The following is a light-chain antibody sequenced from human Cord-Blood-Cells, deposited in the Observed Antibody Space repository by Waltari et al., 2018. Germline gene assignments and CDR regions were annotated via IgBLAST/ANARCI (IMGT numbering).Light chain of an antibody. CDR1: SSDVGGYNY. V-gene: IGLV2-11*01. CDR2: DVS. Sequence: QSALTQPRSVSGSPGQPVTISCTGTSSDVGGYNYVSWYQQHPGKAPKRMIYDVSKRPSGVPDRFSGSKSGNTASLTISGLQAEDEADYYCCSYAGSYVFGTGTKVTVL. CDR3: CSYAGSYV. J-gene: IGLJ1*01.